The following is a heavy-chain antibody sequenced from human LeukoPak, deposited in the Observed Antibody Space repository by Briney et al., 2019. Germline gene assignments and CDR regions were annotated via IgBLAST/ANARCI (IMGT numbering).Heavy chain of an antibody. V-gene: IGHV5-51*01. CDR1: GYTFTSYW. J-gene: IGHJ5*02. CDR2: IYPLDSDI. CDR3: VRFGAPETAALWFDP. D-gene: IGHD6-25*01. Sequence: GESLKISCQGSGYTFTSYWIGWVRQMPGKGLEWMGVIYPLDSDIRYNPSFQGQVTISADKSISTAYLRWSSLKASDTAMYYCVRFGAPETAALWFDPWGQGSLVTVSS.